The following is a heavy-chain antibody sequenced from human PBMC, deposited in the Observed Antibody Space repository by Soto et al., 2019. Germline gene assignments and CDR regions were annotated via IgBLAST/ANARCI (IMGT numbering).Heavy chain of an antibody. CDR2: VISDGNTI. CDR1: GFTFGKHW. V-gene: IGHV3-74*01. Sequence: PGGSLRLSCAASGFTFGKHWMHWVRQAPGKGLEWVSRVISDGNTIDYADSVKGRFTVSRDNAKSTLYLQMNSLRADDTAVYYCATAEVDHWGPGTLVTVSS. J-gene: IGHJ5*02. CDR3: ATAEVDH.